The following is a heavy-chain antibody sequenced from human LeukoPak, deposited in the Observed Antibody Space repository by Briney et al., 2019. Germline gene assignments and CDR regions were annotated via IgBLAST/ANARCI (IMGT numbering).Heavy chain of an antibody. D-gene: IGHD3-10*01. Sequence: GESLKISCKGSGYSFTSYWIGWVRQMPGKGLEWMGIIYPGDSDTRYSPSFQGQVTISADKSISTAYLQWSSLKASDTAMYYCARQGTYYYGSGSYDWFDPWGQGTLVTVSA. CDR1: GYSFTSYW. CDR3: ARQGTYYYGSGSYDWFDP. V-gene: IGHV5-51*01. J-gene: IGHJ5*02. CDR2: IYPGDSDT.